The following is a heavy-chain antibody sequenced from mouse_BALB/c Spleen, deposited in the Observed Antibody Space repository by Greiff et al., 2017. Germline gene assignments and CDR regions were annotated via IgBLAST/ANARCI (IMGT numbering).Heavy chain of an antibody. CDR2: ISSGGGST. J-gene: IGHJ3*01. CDR3: SRQGYPDAWFAY. Sequence: DVMLVESGGGLVKPGGSLKLSCAASGFAFSSYDMSWVRQTPEKSLEWVAYISSGGGSTYYPDTVKGRFTISRDTAKNTLYLQMSSLKSEDTAMYYCSRQGYPDAWFAYWGQGTLVTVSA. V-gene: IGHV5-12-1*01. CDR1: GFAFSSYD.